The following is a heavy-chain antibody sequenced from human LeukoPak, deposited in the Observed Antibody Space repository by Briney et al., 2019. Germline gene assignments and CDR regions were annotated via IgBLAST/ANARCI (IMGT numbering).Heavy chain of an antibody. CDR2: ISSSSSYI. D-gene: IGHD6-19*01. Sequence: GESLRLSCAASGFTFTTYWMTWVRQAPGKGLEWVSSISSSSSYIYYADSVKGRFTISRDNAKNSLYLQMNSLRAEDTAVYYCAREDIAVLDYWGQGTLVTVSS. J-gene: IGHJ4*02. V-gene: IGHV3-21*01. CDR3: AREDIAVLDY. CDR1: GFTFTTYW.